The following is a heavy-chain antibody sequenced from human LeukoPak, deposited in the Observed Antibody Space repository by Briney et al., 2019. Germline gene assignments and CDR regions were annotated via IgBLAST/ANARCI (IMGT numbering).Heavy chain of an antibody. CDR1: GYSFTRYW. CDR3: ARLKIPGSYYKPLDY. D-gene: IGHD3-10*01. Sequence: GESLKISRKGSGYSFTRYWIGWVRQMPGKGLELMGIIYPGDSDTRYSPAFQGQVTISADKSFNTAYLQWSSLKASDTAMYYCARLKIPGSYYKPLDYWGQGTLVTVSS. CDR2: IYPGDSDT. V-gene: IGHV5-51*01. J-gene: IGHJ4*02.